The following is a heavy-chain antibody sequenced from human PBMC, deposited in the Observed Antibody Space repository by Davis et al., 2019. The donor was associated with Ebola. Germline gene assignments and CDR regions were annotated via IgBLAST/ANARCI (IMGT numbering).Heavy chain of an antibody. J-gene: IGHJ6*02. V-gene: IGHV6-1*01. D-gene: IGHD3-3*01. Sequence: SETLSLTCAISGDSVSRNSVAWNWIRQSPSRGLEWLGRTYYRSKWYNDYAVSVESRMTIKSDTSKNQFSLKLSSVTAADTAVYFCARVRLLGWLPLYYYYYGMDVWGQGTTVTVSS. CDR1: GDSVSRNSVA. CDR2: TYYRSKWYN. CDR3: ARVRLLGWLPLYYYYYGMDV.